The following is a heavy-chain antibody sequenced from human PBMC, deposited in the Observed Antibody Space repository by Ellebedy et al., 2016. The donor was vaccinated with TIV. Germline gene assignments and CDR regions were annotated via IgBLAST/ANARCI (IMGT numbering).Heavy chain of an antibody. CDR3: ARDSGRRRSWDNDY. CDR1: GFTFSSYW. J-gene: IGHJ4*02. D-gene: IGHD3-10*01. Sequence: GESLKISCVASGFTFSSYWMHWVRQAPGKGLVWVSRIYVDGSGITYADSVKGRFTISRDNSRNTVYLQMNNLRAEDTAVYYCARDSGRRRSWDNDYWGQGTLVTVSS. CDR2: IYVDGSGI. V-gene: IGHV3-74*01.